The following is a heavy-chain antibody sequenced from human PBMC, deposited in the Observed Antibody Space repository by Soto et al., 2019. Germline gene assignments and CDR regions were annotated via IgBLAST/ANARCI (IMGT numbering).Heavy chain of an antibody. CDR2: IYSGGST. CDR3: ARDRVESGYPEYFQH. Sequence: GSLRLSCAASGFTVSSNYMSWVRQAPGKGLGWVSVIYSGGSTYYADSVKGRFTISRDNSKNTLYLQMNSLRAEDTAVYYCARDRVESGYPEYFQHWGQGTLVTVS. CDR1: GFTVSSNY. D-gene: IGHD3-22*01. J-gene: IGHJ1*01. V-gene: IGHV3-53*01.